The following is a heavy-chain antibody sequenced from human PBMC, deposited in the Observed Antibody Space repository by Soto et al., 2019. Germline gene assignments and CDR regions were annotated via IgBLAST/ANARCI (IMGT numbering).Heavy chain of an antibody. CDR2: ISYHGRDE. CDR1: GFTFTSYA. D-gene: IGHD2-2*01. J-gene: IGHJ5*02. V-gene: IGHV3-30*04. CDR3: ARGRFSTTLYAGFDP. Sequence: GGSLRLSCAASGFTFTSYAMHWVRQAPGKGLEWVAAISYHGRDEYYADSVKGLFSISRDNSKNTLNLQMNSLRAGDTAVYYCARGRFSTTLYAGFDPWGQGTLVTVSS.